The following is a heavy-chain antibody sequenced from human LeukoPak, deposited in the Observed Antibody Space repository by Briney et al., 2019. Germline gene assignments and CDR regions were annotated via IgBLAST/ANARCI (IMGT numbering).Heavy chain of an antibody. CDR2: INPNSGGT. J-gene: IGHJ5*02. Sequence: ASVKVSCKASGYTFTGYYMHWVRQAPGQGLEWMGWINPNSGGTNYAQKFQGRVTMTRNTSISTAYMELSSLRSEDTAVYYCARVKTFVGRAGGFTMVRGVKNWFDPWGQGTLVTVSS. D-gene: IGHD3-10*01. V-gene: IGHV1-2*02. CDR1: GYTFTGYY. CDR3: ARVKTFVGRAGGFTMVRGVKNWFDP.